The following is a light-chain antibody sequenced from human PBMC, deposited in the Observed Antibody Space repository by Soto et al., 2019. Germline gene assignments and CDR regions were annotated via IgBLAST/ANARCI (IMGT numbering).Light chain of an antibody. V-gene: IGLV2-14*01. Sequence: QSALTQPASVSGSPGQSITISCTGASSDVGGYSYVSWYQQHPGKTPKLMIYEVSNRPSGVSHRFSGSKSGNTASLTISGLHTEDAADYYCSSFSSITREVFGGGTKLTVL. CDR1: SSDVGGYSY. CDR3: SSFSSITREV. J-gene: IGLJ2*01. CDR2: EVS.